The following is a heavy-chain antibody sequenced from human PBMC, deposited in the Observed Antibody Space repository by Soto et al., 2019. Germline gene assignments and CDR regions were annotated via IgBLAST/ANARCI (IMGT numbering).Heavy chain of an antibody. CDR1: GCSISSSIYY. CDR3: ARLDGGKSGYFDL. J-gene: IGHJ2*01. CDR2: IYYIGST. Sequence: QLHLQESGPGLVKPSETLSLTCTVSGCSISSSIYYCGWIRQPPGKGLEWIGSIYYIGSTYYNPSLKSRVTISVDTAKNQFSLKLSSVTAADTAVYYGARLDGGKSGYFDLWCRGTLVTVSS. V-gene: IGHV4-39*01. D-gene: IGHD2-15*01.